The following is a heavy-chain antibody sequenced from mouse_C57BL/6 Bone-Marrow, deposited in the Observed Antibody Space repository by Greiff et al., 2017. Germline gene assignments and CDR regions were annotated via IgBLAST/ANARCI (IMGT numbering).Heavy chain of an antibody. D-gene: IGHD1-1*01. CDR2: IYPSDSET. CDR3: ARLITTVGYFDY. Sequence: VQLQQPGAELVRPGSSVKLSCKASGYTFTSYWMDWVKQRPGQGLEWIGNIYPSDSETHYNQKFKDKATLTVDKSSSTAYMQLSSLTSEDSAVYYCARLITTVGYFDYWGQGTTLTVSS. CDR1: GYTFTSYW. V-gene: IGHV1-61*01. J-gene: IGHJ2*01.